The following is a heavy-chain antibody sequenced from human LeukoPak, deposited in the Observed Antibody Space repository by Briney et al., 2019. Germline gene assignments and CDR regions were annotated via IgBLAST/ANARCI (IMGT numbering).Heavy chain of an antibody. J-gene: IGHJ3*02. V-gene: IGHV4-34*01. CDR3: ARRRRIVGATPGAFDI. CDR2: INHSGST. D-gene: IGHD1-26*01. Sequence: SETLSLTCAVYGGSFSGYYWSWIRQPPGKGLEWIGEINHSGSTNYNPSLKSRGTISVDTSKNQFSLKLSSVTAADTAVYYCARRRRIVGATPGAFDIWGQGTMVTVSS. CDR1: GGSFSGYY.